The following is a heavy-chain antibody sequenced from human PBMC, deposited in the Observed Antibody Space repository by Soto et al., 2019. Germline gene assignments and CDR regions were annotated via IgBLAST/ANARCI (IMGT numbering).Heavy chain of an antibody. CDR3: ASGGSCYSRYCYFDY. CDR1: GVSVTSGAFY. V-gene: IGHV4-61*08. CDR2: IHYSGTP. Sequence: SETLSLTCTVSGVSVTSGAFYWSWIRQPPGKGLQWIAYIHYSGTPNYNPSLKSRVTISVDTSKNQFSLKLSSVTAADTAVYYCASGGSCYSRYCYFDYWGKGTLVTVSS. J-gene: IGHJ4*02. D-gene: IGHD2-15*01.